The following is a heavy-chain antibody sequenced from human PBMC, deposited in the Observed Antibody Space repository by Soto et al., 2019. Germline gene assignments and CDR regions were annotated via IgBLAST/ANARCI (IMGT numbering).Heavy chain of an antibody. CDR2: ISSSSSTI. J-gene: IGHJ4*02. D-gene: IGHD6-13*01. V-gene: IGHV3-48*01. Sequence: PGGSLRLSCAASGFTFSSYSMNWVRQAPGKGLEWVSYISSSSSTIYYADSVKGRFTISRDNAKNSLYLQMNSLRAEDTAVYYCARESVGIAAAGRRFTDFDYWGQGTLVTVSS. CDR1: GFTFSSYS. CDR3: ARESVGIAAAGRRFTDFDY.